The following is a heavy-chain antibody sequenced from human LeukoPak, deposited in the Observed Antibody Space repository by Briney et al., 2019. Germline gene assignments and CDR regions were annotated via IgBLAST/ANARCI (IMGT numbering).Heavy chain of an antibody. J-gene: IGHJ4*02. CDR1: GGSNNTYY. Sequence: PSETLSLTCSVSGGSNNTYYWSWIRQTPGMGLEWMGYIYDSAMTNYNPSLRSRITISEDPSQSQFSLRLSSVTAADTPVYYCATILYYDILTGYRRTCAYWGQGTLVTVYS. V-gene: IGHV4-59*01. CDR3: ATILYYDILTGYRRTCAY. CDR2: IYDSAMT. D-gene: IGHD3-9*01.